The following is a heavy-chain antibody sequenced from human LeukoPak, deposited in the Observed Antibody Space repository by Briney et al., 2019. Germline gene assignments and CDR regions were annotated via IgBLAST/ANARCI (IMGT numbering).Heavy chain of an antibody. Sequence: GGSLRLSCAASGFPFSTYTMNWVRQAPGKGLEWVAVITSDGTNEYYADAVKGRFTISRDNSKTTLYLHMNSLRVEDTAVYYCARSNGWYLDYWGQGTLVTVSS. J-gene: IGHJ4*02. CDR2: ITSDGTNE. D-gene: IGHD6-19*01. V-gene: IGHV3-30-3*01. CDR1: GFPFSTYT. CDR3: ARSNGWYLDY.